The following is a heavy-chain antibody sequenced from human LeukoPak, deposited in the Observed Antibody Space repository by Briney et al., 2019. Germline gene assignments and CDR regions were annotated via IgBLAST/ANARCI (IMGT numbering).Heavy chain of an antibody. CDR2: LSGSGYAA. D-gene: IGHD5-24*01. CDR3: ARDYKGNYYYYMDV. Sequence: GGSLRLSCAASGFTFNAYAMSWVRQAPGKGLEWVSSLSGSGYAAHYADSVKGRFTISRDNSKNTLYLQMNSLRAGDTAVYYCARDYKGNYYYYMDVWGKGTTVTVSS. V-gene: IGHV3-23*01. J-gene: IGHJ6*03. CDR1: GFTFNAYA.